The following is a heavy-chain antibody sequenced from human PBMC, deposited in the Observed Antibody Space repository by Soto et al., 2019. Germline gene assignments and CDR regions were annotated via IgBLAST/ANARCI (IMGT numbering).Heavy chain of an antibody. CDR2: IYYSGST. CDR3: ARPSITIFGVVIPY. Sequence: TLSLTCTVSGGSISSSSYYWGWIRQPPGKGLEWIGSIYYSGSTYYNPSLKSRVTISVDTSKNQFSLKLSSVTAADTAVYYCARPSITIFGVVIPYWGQGTLVTVS. CDR1: GGSISSSSYY. D-gene: IGHD3-3*01. V-gene: IGHV4-39*01. J-gene: IGHJ4*02.